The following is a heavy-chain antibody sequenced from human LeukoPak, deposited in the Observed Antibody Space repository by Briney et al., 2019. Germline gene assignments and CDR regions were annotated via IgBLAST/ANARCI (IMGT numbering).Heavy chain of an antibody. J-gene: IGHJ4*02. CDR3: AKIAGTYSPDY. V-gene: IGHV3-11*06. D-gene: IGHD1-26*01. CDR2: ISSSGTYT. Sequence: QTGGSLRLSCAASGFSFSDYYMTWIRQAPGKGLEWVSYISSSGTYTNYADSVKGRFTISRGNAKDSLYLQMNSLSAEDTAVYYCAKIAGTYSPDYWGQGTLVTVSS. CDR1: GFSFSDYY.